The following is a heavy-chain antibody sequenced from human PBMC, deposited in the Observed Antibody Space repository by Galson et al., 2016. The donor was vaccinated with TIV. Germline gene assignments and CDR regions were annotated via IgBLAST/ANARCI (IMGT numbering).Heavy chain of an antibody. J-gene: IGHJ4*02. V-gene: IGHV1-46*04. Sequence: SVKVSCEASGYTFTSNYINWVRQAPGQGLEWVGVISPGGGGTFYAHKVQGRFTMTADTSTRTVYMQLNSLRAEDTTVYYCATDGAGRQGSFDLWGQGTLVTVSS. CDR1: GYTFTSNY. CDR3: ATDGAGRQGSFDL. D-gene: IGHD3-10*01. CDR2: ISPGGGGT.